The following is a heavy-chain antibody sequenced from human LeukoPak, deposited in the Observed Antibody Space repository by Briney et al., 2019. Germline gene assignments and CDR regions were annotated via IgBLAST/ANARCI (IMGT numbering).Heavy chain of an antibody. Sequence: ASVKVSCKASGYTFTGYYMHWVRQAPGQGLEWMGRINPNSGGTNYAQKFQGRVTMTRDTSISTAYMELSRLRSDDTAVYYCARGSKYSSSWYDHWGQGTLVTVSS. CDR1: GYTFTGYY. D-gene: IGHD6-6*01. CDR2: INPNSGGT. CDR3: ARGSKYSSSWYDH. J-gene: IGHJ5*02. V-gene: IGHV1-2*06.